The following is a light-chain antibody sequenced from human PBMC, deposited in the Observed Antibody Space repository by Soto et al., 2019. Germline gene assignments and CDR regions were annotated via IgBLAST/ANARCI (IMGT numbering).Light chain of an antibody. CDR2: GAS. Sequence: DIRLTQSPGTLSWSYGERATLSWGASQSVSSSYLAWYQQNNGQAPRLVLYGASSRATGIPDRFSGSWYGTDFNLTISRLEAEDFAVYYCQQYGSSPWTFGQGTKVDIK. V-gene: IGKV3-20*01. J-gene: IGKJ1*01. CDR3: QQYGSSPWT. CDR1: QSVSSSY.